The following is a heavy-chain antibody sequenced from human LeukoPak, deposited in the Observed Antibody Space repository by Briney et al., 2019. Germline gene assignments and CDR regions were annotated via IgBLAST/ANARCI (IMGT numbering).Heavy chain of an antibody. J-gene: IGHJ6*03. Sequence: GGSLRLSCAASGSTFRNYGMHWVRQAPGKGLEWVAVILYDGSNEEYADSVKGRFTISRDNSKNTLYLQMNSLRAEDTAVYYCAKDWNYEDNYCYYMDVWGKGTTVTVFS. CDR1: GSTFRNYG. CDR3: AKDWNYEDNYCYYMDV. CDR2: ILYDGSNE. D-gene: IGHD1-7*01. V-gene: IGHV3-30*18.